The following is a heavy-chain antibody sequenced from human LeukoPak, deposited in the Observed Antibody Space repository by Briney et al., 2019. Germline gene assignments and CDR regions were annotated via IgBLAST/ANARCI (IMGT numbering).Heavy chain of an antibody. J-gene: IGHJ4*02. CDR3: ARDTRSYDSSGYYFFDF. D-gene: IGHD3-22*01. V-gene: IGHV4-59*01. CDR1: GASISSYY. CDR2: INYSGST. Sequence: SETLSLTCTVSGASISSYYWNWLRQPPGKGLEWIGYINYSGSTNSNPSLKSRATISMDTSKYHFSLKLSSVTAADTAVYFRARDTRSYDSSGYYFFDFWGQGTLVTVSS.